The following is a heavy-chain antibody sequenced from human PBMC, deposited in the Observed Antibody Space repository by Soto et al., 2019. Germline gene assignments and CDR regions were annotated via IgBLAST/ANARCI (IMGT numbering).Heavy chain of an antibody. Sequence: GGSLRLSCSASGFTFSSYWMHWVRQAPGKGLVWVSRINSDGSSTSYAYSVKGRFTISRDNAKNTLYLQMNSLRAEDTAVYYCARRKGGYYYYYGMDVWGQGTTVTVSS. CDR2: INSDGSST. D-gene: IGHD2-15*01. J-gene: IGHJ6*02. CDR1: GFTFSSYW. V-gene: IGHV3-74*01. CDR3: ARRKGGYYYYYGMDV.